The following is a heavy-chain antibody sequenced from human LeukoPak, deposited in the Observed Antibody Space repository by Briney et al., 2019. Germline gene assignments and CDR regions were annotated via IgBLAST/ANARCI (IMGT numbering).Heavy chain of an antibody. CDR1: GDTSTSDG. D-gene: IGHD6-13*01. Sequence: GSVKVSSKASGDTSTSDGISGGRQAPGQGREGMGWISAYNGNTNYAQKRQGRVTMTTETSSSTACMERRSLSPADTAAYYCARVPQLTPLLQDDFDSWGQGTLVTASS. V-gene: IGHV1-18*01. CDR3: ARVPQLTPLLQDDFDS. J-gene: IGHJ4*02. CDR2: ISAYNGNT.